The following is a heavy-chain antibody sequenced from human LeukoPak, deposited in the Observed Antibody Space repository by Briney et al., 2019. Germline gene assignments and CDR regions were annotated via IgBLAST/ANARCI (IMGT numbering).Heavy chain of an antibody. D-gene: IGHD3-22*01. V-gene: IGHV4-4*07. CDR2: IYNSGNT. CDR1: GGSISTNY. Sequence: SQTLSLTCTVSGGSISTNYWSWIRQPAGKGLEWIGRIYNSGNTNYSPSLESRVTMSADTSKNQFSLKLSSVTAADTAVYYCARGSFDGSGYYLFDYWGQGTLVTVSP. J-gene: IGHJ4*02. CDR3: ARGSFDGSGYYLFDY.